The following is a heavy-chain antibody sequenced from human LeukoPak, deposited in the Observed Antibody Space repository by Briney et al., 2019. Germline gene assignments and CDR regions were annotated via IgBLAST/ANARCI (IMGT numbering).Heavy chain of an antibody. V-gene: IGHV4-59*01. CDR2: IYYSGST. Sequence: SETLSLTCTVSGGSISSYYWSWIRQPPGKGLEWIGYIYYSGSTNYNPSLKSRVTISVDTSKNQFSLKLSSVTAADTAVYYCASAAHGYDFWSGYLDWGQGTLVTVSS. CDR3: ASAAHGYDFWSGYLD. CDR1: GGSISSYY. D-gene: IGHD3-3*01. J-gene: IGHJ4*02.